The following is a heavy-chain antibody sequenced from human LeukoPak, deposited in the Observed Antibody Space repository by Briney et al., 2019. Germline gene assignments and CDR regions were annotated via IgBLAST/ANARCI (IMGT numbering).Heavy chain of an antibody. Sequence: GGSLRLSCAASGFTFSSFEMDWVRQAPGKGLEWISYMSSRDDTRYYADSVKGRFTISRDNAENSLYLQMNSLRAEDTAVYYCARGYYYGLDVWGKGTTVIVSS. J-gene: IGHJ6*04. D-gene: IGHD1-14*01. V-gene: IGHV3-48*03. CDR3: ARGYYYGLDV. CDR2: MSSRDDTR. CDR1: GFTFSSFE.